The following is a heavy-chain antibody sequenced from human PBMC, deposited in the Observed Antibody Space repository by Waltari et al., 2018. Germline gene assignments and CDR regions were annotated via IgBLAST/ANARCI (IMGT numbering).Heavy chain of an antibody. Sequence: QVQLVQSGAEVKKPGSSVKVSCKASGCTFSSSTVNWVRQAPGQGLDWMGRIVPILGLTYYAQSFQGRVTISADESTSTVYMELRSLTFEDSAVYYCATSQSGTYYDAIVVWGQGTKVT. CDR1: GCTFSSST. CDR3: ATSQSGTYYDAIVV. CDR2: IVPILGLT. J-gene: IGHJ3*01. D-gene: IGHD1-26*01. V-gene: IGHV1-69*02.